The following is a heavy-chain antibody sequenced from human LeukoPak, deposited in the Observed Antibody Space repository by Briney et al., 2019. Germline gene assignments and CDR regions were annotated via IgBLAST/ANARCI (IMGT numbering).Heavy chain of an antibody. V-gene: IGHV4-38-2*02. Sequence: SETLSLTCTVAGYSISSGYYWGWIRQPPGKGLGWIGSIYHSGSTYYNPSLKSRATISVDTSKNQFSLKLSSVTAADTAVYYCARVVPAAPFDYWGQGTLVTVSS. CDR2: IYHSGST. CDR3: ARVVPAAPFDY. D-gene: IGHD2-2*01. J-gene: IGHJ4*02. CDR1: GYSISSGYY.